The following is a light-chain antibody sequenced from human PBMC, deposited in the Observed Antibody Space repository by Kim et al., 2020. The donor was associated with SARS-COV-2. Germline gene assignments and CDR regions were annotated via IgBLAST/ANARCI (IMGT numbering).Light chain of an antibody. CDR3: ETWNSDTW. Sequence: GCSVKLTCTLISGSSTYIIAWHQQQPGKAPRFLMKRERNGVYDRGSGVPDLFSGSASGAERYLIISNVQSEDEADYYCETWNSDTWFGGGTQLTVL. CDR1: SGSSTYI. V-gene: IGLV4-60*03. CDR2: RERNGVY. J-gene: IGLJ3*02.